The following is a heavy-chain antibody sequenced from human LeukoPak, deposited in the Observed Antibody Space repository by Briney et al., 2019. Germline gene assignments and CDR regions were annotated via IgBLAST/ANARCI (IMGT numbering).Heavy chain of an antibody. CDR3: ARDIVVVPAAKPLDY. J-gene: IGHJ4*02. D-gene: IGHD2-2*01. Sequence: GASVKVSCKASGYTFTSYGISWVRQAPGQGLEWMGWISAYNGNTNYAQKLQGRVTMTTDTSTSTAYMELWSLRSDDTAVYYCARDIVVVPAAKPLDYWGQGTLVTVSS. CDR1: GYTFTSYG. V-gene: IGHV1-18*01. CDR2: ISAYNGNT.